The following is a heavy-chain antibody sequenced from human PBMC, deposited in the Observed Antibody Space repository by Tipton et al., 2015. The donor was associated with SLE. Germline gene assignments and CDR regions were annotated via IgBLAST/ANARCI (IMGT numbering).Heavy chain of an antibody. CDR2: IYSGGST. D-gene: IGHD2-21*01. CDR3: ARDLKGRVGIVDY. J-gene: IGHJ4*02. CDR1: GFTVSSNY. Sequence: SLRLSCAASGFTVSSNYMNWVRQAPGKGLEWVSLIYSGGSTYYPDSVRGRFTISRDNSKNTLYLQMNSLRAEDTAVYYCARDLKGRVGIVDYWGQGTLVTVSS. V-gene: IGHV3-66*02.